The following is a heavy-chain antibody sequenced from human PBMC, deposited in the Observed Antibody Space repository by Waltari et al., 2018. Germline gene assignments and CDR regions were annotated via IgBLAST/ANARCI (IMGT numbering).Heavy chain of an antibody. Sequence: EVQLVQSGAEVKKPGATVNISCKVSGYTFTDYYLPWGQQAPGTGLEWMGLVETEDSETIYAEKFQGRVTITADTSTDTAYMELSSLRSEDTAVYYCATGSTSWGYYFDYWGQGTLVTVSS. CDR2: VETEDSET. CDR3: ATGSTSWGYYFDY. V-gene: IGHV1-69-2*01. J-gene: IGHJ4*02. CDR1: GYTFTDYY. D-gene: IGHD2-2*01.